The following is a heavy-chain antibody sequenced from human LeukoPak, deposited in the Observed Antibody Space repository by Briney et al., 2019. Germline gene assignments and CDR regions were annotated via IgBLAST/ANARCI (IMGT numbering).Heavy chain of an antibody. CDR1: GFTFDDYA. CDR3: TRDTDYGSATNYFDS. D-gene: IGHD3-10*01. Sequence: GGSLRLSCAASGFTFDDYAMHWVRQAPGKGVDWVALISWEGQTTYYADSVRGRFTISRDNSKNSLYLQMNSLRTEDTAFYYCTRDTDYGSATNYFDSWGQGTLVSVSS. J-gene: IGHJ4*02. CDR2: ISWEGQTT. V-gene: IGHV3-43*01.